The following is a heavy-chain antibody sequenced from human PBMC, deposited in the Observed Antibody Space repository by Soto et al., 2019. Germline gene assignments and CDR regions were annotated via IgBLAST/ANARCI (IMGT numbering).Heavy chain of an antibody. J-gene: IGHJ6*02. CDR2: IDTSYSYS. D-gene: IGHD2-15*01. V-gene: IGHV5-10-1*01. CDR3: ARYCSSSSCSQLYGMDV. CDR1: GYRFTKYW. Sequence: GESLKISCRVSGYRFTKYWIIWVRQVPGKGLEWMGRIDTSYSYSHYSPSFQGHVTITVDKSISTGYLQWSSLKASDTAMYYCARYCSSSSCSQLYGMDVWGQGTTVTVSS.